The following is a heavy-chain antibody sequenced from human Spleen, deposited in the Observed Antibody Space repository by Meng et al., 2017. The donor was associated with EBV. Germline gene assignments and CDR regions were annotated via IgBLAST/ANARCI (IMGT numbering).Heavy chain of an antibody. D-gene: IGHD3-9*01. J-gene: IGHJ4*02. V-gene: IGHV1-3*01. CDR3: ARLYYDILTGYYLFDY. CDR2: INAGNANI. CDR1: GYTFASYA. Sequence: QVQLVQSGAEVKKPGASVKVSCQASGYTFASYAIHWVRQAPGQRLEWMGWINAGNANIKYSQNFQGRVTITSDTSASTAYMELSSLRSEDTAVYYCARLYYDILTGYYLFDYWGQGTLVTVSS.